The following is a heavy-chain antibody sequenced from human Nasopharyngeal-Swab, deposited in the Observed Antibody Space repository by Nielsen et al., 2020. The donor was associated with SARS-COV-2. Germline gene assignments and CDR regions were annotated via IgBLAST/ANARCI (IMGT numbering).Heavy chain of an antibody. CDR2: FKYGGSS. V-gene: IGHV4-34*01. CDR1: GGSFSNYY. J-gene: IGHJ5*02. CDR3: ARGAPSSYWFDP. Sequence: SETLSLTCAVFGGSFSNYYWTWIRQHPGKELEWIGEFKYGGSSNYNPSLKSRVTMSLDTSKNQFSLELSSVTAADTAVYYCARGAPSSYWFDPWGQGTLVTVSS.